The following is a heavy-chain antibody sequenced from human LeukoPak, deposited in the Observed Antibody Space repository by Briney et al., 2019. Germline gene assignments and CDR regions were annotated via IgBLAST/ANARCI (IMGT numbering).Heavy chain of an antibody. Sequence: PGGSLRLSCAASGFTFSDYFMTWIRQAPGKGLEWVSYIGTRSTFTNYADSVKGRFTISRDDAKNSLYLQMNSLRAEDTAVYYCARTIRNPEAWGQGTLITVSS. V-gene: IGHV3-11*03. D-gene: IGHD1-14*01. CDR2: IGTRSTFT. J-gene: IGHJ4*02. CDR3: ARTIRNPEA. CDR1: GFTFSDYF.